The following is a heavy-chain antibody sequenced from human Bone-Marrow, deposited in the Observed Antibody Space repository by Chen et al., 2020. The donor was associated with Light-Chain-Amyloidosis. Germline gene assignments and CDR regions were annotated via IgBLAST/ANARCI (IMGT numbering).Heavy chain of an antibody. J-gene: IGHJ4*02. D-gene: IGHD3-22*01. V-gene: IGHV3-33*01. Sequence: QVQLVESGGGVVQPGRSLRLSCAASGCTFSSYGMHWVRQAPGKGLEWVAVIWYDGSNKYYADSVKGRFTISRDNSKNTLYLQMNSLRAEDTAVYYCARAYYYDSSGYSNFDYWGQGTLVTVSS. CDR3: ARAYYYDSSGYSNFDY. CDR1: GCTFSSYG. CDR2: IWYDGSNK.